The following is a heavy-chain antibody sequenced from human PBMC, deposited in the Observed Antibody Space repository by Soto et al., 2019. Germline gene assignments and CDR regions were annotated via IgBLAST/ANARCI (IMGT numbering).Heavy chain of an antibody. Sequence: SETLSLTCTVSGGSISSYYWSWIRQPPGKGLEWIGDIYYSGSTNYNPYLKSRVTISVDTSRNQFSLKLSSVTAADTAVYYCARQRYDILTGYYKGYRFDPWGQGTLVTVS. CDR3: ARQRYDILTGYYKGYRFDP. CDR2: IYYSGST. D-gene: IGHD3-9*01. J-gene: IGHJ5*02. CDR1: GGSISSYY. V-gene: IGHV4-59*08.